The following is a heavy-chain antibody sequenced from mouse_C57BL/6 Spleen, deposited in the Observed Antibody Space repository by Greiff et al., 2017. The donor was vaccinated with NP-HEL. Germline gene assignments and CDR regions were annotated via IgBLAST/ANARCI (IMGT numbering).Heavy chain of an antibody. CDR2: INPNNGGT. Sequence: EVQLQQSGPELVKPGASVKISCKASGYTFTDYYMNWVKQSHGKSLEWIGDINPNNGGTSYNQKFKGKATLTVDKSSSTAYMELRSLTSEDSAVYYCARKGKLFDYWGQGTTLTVSS. J-gene: IGHJ2*01. V-gene: IGHV1-26*01. CDR1: GYTFTDYY. CDR3: ARKGKLFDY.